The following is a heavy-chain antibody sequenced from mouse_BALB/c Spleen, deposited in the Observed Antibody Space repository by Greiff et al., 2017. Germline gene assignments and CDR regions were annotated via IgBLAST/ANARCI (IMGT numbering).Heavy chain of an antibody. CDR2: ISSGGSYT. D-gene: IGHD1-2*01. Sequence: EVQGVESGGGLVKPGGSLKLSCAASGFTFSSYTMSWVRQTPEKRLEWVATISSGGSYTYYPDSVKGRFTISRDNAKNTLYLQMSSLKSEDTAMYYCTREATANYFDYWGQGTTLTVSS. CDR1: GFTFSSYT. CDR3: TREATANYFDY. V-gene: IGHV5-6-4*01. J-gene: IGHJ2*01.